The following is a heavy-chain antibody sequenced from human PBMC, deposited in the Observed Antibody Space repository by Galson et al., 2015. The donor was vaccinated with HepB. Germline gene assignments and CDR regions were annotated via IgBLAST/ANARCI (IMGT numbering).Heavy chain of an antibody. Sequence: SVKVSCKASGYTFTSYGTSWVRQAPGQGLEWMGWISAYNGNTNYAQKLQGRVTMTTDTSTSTAYVELRSLRSDDTAVYYCARDRGAIAAAGTMPDYYFDYWGQGTLVTVSS. CDR3: ARDRGAIAAAGTMPDYYFDY. CDR1: GYTFTSYG. J-gene: IGHJ4*02. CDR2: ISAYNGNT. V-gene: IGHV1-18*01. D-gene: IGHD6-13*01.